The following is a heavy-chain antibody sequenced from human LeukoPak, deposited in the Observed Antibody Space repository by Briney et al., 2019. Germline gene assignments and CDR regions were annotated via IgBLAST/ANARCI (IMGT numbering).Heavy chain of an antibody. CDR2: IHPKSGNR. Sequence: ASVRVSCKASEYTFTNYDVNWVRQATGQGLEWLGWIHPKSGNRGYAQKFQGSVTLTRDSTTNTVYMDLNSLTSDDTGIYYCALITPGTSWFDYWGQGTLVTVSS. CDR3: ALITPGTSWFDY. J-gene: IGHJ5*01. D-gene: IGHD1-14*01. V-gene: IGHV1-8*01. CDR1: EYTFTNYD.